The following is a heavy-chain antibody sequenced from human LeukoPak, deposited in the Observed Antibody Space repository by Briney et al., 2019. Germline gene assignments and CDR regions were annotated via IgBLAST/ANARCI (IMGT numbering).Heavy chain of an antibody. CDR2: IKQDGSEK. Sequence: PGGSLRLSCAASGFTFSSYWMSWVRQAPGKGLEWVANIKQDGSEKYYVDSVKGRFTISRDNAKNSLYLQMNSLRAEDTAVYYCARVLYSGYEKGYFDYWGQGTLVTVSS. V-gene: IGHV3-7*01. CDR1: GFTFSSYW. CDR3: ARVLYSGYEKGYFDY. D-gene: IGHD5-12*01. J-gene: IGHJ4*02.